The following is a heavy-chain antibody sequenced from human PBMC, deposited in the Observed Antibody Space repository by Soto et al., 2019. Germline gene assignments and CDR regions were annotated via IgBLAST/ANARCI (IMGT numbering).Heavy chain of an antibody. Sequence: VGSLRLSCASSGFTFSSYAMSWVRQSPGKWLEWVSAISGSGGSTYYADSVKGRFTISRDNSKNTLYLQMNSLRAEDTAVYYCAKTDGPNKTYYDFWSGYWARDYYYYGMEVWGQGTTVSVSS. V-gene: IGHV3-23*01. CDR3: AKTDGPNKTYYDFWSGYWARDYYYYGMEV. D-gene: IGHD3-3*01. CDR1: GFTFSSYA. CDR2: ISGSGGST. J-gene: IGHJ6*01.